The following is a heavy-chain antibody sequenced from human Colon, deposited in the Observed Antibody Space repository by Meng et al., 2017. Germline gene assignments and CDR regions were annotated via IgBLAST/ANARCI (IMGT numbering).Heavy chain of an antibody. CDR1: GDSVSSNSYY. CDR3: ARDPLAVGPTDRGLDS. Sequence: QVQLQESGPRLVKHSQTLSLTCPVSGDSVSSNSYYWTWIRQHPGTGLEWIGYIYSGGISHYNPSLKSRITMSIDTSKNQFSLQLTSVTAADTAIYYCARDPLAVGPTDRGLDSWGQGTLVTVSS. D-gene: IGHD1-26*01. V-gene: IGHV4-31*03. J-gene: IGHJ4*02. CDR2: IYSGGIS.